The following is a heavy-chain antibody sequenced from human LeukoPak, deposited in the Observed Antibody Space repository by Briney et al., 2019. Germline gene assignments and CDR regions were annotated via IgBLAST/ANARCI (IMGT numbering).Heavy chain of an antibody. J-gene: IGHJ6*03. CDR3: AREDYGDHLDYYYYMDV. CDR2: IIPIFGTA. V-gene: IGHV1-69*05. D-gene: IGHD4-17*01. CDR1: GYTFTSYD. Sequence: GASVKVSCKASGYTFTSYDINWVRQAPGQGLEWMGGIIPIFGTANYAQKFQGRVTITTDESTSTAYMELSSLRSEDTAVYYCAREDYGDHLDYYYYMDVWGKGTTVTVSS.